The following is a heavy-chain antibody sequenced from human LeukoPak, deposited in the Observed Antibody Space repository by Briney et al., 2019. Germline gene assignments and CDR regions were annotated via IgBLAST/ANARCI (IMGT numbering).Heavy chain of an antibody. D-gene: IGHD4-23*01. V-gene: IGHV2-70*04. CDR1: GFSLSTSGMR. CDR2: IDWDDDK. J-gene: IGHJ4*02. CDR3: ARDYGGNRFDY. Sequence: SGPALVKPTQTLTLTCTFSGFSLSTSGMRVSWIRQPPGKALEWLARIDWDDDKFYCTSLKTRLTISKDTSKNQVVLTMTNMDPVDTATYYCARDYGGNRFDYWGQGTLVTVSS.